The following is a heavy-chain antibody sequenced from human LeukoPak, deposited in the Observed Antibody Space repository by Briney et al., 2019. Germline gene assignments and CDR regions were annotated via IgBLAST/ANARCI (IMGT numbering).Heavy chain of an antibody. Sequence: GGSLRLSCTASGFTFGDYAMSWIRQAPGKGLEWVGFIRSKAYGETADYAASVKGRFTISRDDSKSIAYLQMNGLKTEDTALYYCTRGGSYQQFDYWGQGTLVTVSS. CDR1: GFTFGDYA. CDR2: IRSKAYGETA. V-gene: IGHV3-49*03. J-gene: IGHJ4*02. CDR3: TRGGSYQQFDY. D-gene: IGHD1-26*01.